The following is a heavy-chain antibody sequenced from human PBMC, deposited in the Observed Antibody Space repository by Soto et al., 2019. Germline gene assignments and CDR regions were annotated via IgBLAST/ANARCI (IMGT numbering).Heavy chain of an antibody. CDR1: GFTFSSYS. Sequence: NPGGSLRLSCAASGFTFSSYSMNWVRQAPGKGLEWVSSISSSSSYIYYADSVKGRFTISRDNAKNSLYLQMNSLRAEDTAVYYCARALAGLLGHCSSTSCYGRDTYAPDYWGQGTLVTVSS. CDR3: ARALAGLLGHCSSTSCYGRDTYAPDY. J-gene: IGHJ4*02. V-gene: IGHV3-21*01. D-gene: IGHD2-2*01. CDR2: ISSSSSYI.